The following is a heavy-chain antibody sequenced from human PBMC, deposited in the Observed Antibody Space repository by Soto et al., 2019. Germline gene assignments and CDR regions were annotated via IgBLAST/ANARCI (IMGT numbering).Heavy chain of an antibody. CDR2: IHYSGTT. V-gene: IGHV4-59*01. Sequence: SETLSLTCTVSGGSMRNYFWTWIRQPPGKGLEWIGYIHYSGTTSFFPSYNPSLRSRVTISEDTPKNQFSLKLLFVTTADTAVYFCAAGEASSRNLAPYYLDFWGQGTQVTVSS. J-gene: IGHJ4*02. CDR3: AAGEASSRNLAPYYLDF. CDR1: GGSMRNYF. D-gene: IGHD6-13*01.